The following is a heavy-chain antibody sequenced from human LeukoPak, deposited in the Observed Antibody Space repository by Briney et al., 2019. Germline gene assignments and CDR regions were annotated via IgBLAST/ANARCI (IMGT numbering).Heavy chain of an antibody. CDR1: GFTFSSYS. Sequence: GGSLRLSCAASGFTFSSYSMNWVRQAPGKGLEWVSSISSSSSYIYYADSVKGRFTISRDNAKSSLYLQMNSLRAEDTAVYYCARGDYYDSSGAWYFDLWGRGTLVTVSS. CDR3: ARGDYYDSSGAWYFDL. CDR2: ISSSSSYI. V-gene: IGHV3-21*01. D-gene: IGHD3-22*01. J-gene: IGHJ2*01.